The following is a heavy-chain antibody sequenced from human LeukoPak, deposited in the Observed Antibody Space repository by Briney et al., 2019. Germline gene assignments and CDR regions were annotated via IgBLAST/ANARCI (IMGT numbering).Heavy chain of an antibody. V-gene: IGHV4-59*01. CDR3: SRAQSWSSVVEDYFDY. D-gene: IGHD2-15*01. Sequence: PSETLSLTCTVSGDSISSFYWIWMRQCPGKGLEWIGYIYYIGITNYNPSLKSRVTMSLDTSKNQISLKLNSVTAADTAFYYCSRAQSWSSVVEDYFDYWGPGALVTVSS. J-gene: IGHJ4*02. CDR2: IYYIGIT. CDR1: GDSISSFY.